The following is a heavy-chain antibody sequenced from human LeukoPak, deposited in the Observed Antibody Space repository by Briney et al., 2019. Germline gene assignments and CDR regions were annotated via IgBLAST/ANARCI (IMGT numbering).Heavy chain of an antibody. V-gene: IGHV3-48*03. J-gene: IGHJ4*02. D-gene: IGHD2-15*01. CDR3: ARAPHCSGGRCPSGYFDY. CDR2: ISSSGSTI. CDR1: GFTFSSYE. Sequence: GGSLRLSCAASGFTFSSYEMNWVRQAPGKGLEWVSYISSSGSTIYYADSVKGRFTISRDNAKNSLYLQMNSLRAEDTAVYYCARAPHCSGGRCPSGYFDYWGQGTLVTVSS.